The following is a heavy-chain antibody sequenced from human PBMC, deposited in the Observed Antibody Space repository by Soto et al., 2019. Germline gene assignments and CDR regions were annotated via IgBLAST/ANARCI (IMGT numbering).Heavy chain of an antibody. D-gene: IGHD3-9*01. CDR1: GYTLTELS. Sequence: GASVKVSCKVPGYTLTELSTHWVRQSSGKGIEWMGGFDPEDGETIYAQKFQGRVTMTEDTSTDTAYMELSSLRSEDTAVYYCATPSPDIFFGYYDDHRYLQDVRGKRSAVTVSA. V-gene: IGHV1-24*01. J-gene: IGHJ6*04. CDR2: FDPEDGET. CDR3: ATPSPDIFFGYYDDHRYLQDV.